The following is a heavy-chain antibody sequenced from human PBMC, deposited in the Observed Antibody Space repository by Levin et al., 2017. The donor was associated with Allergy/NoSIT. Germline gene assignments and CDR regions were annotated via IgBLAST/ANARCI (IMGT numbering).Heavy chain of an antibody. CDR3: ARDKVIAVAGGFDY. V-gene: IGHV3-20*04. Sequence: ETLSLTCAASGFTFDDYGMNWVRQAPGKGLEWVSGINWKGGRTGYADSVKGRFTISRDNAKNSLYLQMNSLRAEDTALYYCARDKVIAVAGGFDYWGQGTLVTVSS. CDR1: GFTFDDYG. J-gene: IGHJ4*02. CDR2: INWKGGRT. D-gene: IGHD6-19*01.